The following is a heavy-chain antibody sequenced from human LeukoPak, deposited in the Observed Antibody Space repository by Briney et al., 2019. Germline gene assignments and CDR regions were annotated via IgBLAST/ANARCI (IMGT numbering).Heavy chain of an antibody. J-gene: IGHJ4*02. D-gene: IGHD6-13*01. Sequence: ASVKVSCKASGYTFTSYHMHWVRQAPGKGLEWMGIINPSGGSTSYAQKFQGRLTMTRDTSTSTVYMELRSLRSEDTAVYYCAVGEQQLAYWGQGTLVTVSS. V-gene: IGHV1-46*01. CDR3: AVGEQQLAY. CDR1: GYTFTSYH. CDR2: INPSGGST.